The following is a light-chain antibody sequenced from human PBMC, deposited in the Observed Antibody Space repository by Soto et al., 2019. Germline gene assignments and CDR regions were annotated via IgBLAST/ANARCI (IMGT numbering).Light chain of an antibody. J-gene: IGKJ1*01. V-gene: IGKV1-33*01. CDR2: DAS. CDR1: QEISNY. Sequence: DIQMIQSPSSLSASVGDRVTITCQASQEISNYLNWYQQKTGKAPKLLIYDASNLERGVTSRFSGRGSGTDFTFTISSLQPEDFATYYCQQYDHLPRTFGRGTKVEIK. CDR3: QQYDHLPRT.